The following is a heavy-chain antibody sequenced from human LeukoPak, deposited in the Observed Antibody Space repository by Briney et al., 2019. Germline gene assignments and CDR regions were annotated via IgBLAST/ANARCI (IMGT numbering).Heavy chain of an antibody. CDR1: GFTLSNYE. V-gene: IGHV3-48*03. CDR3: TRHTYSGGKFDC. Sequence: GGSLRLSCTASGFTLSNYEMKWVRQAPGKGLEWISYINSGSTTTYYADSVKGGFTISRDSAKHSLYLQMNSTTAETTAVYYCTRHTYSGGKFDCWGQGTLVTVS. D-gene: IGHD5-12*01. J-gene: IGHJ4*02. CDR2: INSGSTTT.